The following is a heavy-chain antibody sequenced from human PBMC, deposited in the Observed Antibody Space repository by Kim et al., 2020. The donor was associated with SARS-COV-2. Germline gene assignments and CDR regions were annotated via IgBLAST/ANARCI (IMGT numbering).Heavy chain of an antibody. CDR1: GFTFSSYW. D-gene: IGHD6-13*01. V-gene: IGHV3-7*03. J-gene: IGHJ6*02. CDR3: ARDMAADGTTAYYYYGMDV. CDR2: IKQDGSEK. Sequence: GGSLRLSCAASGFTFSSYWVSWVRQAPGKGLEWVANIKQDGSEKYYVDSVKGRFTISRDNAKNSLYLQMNSLRAEDTAVYYCARDMAADGTTAYYYYGMDVWGQGTTVTVSS.